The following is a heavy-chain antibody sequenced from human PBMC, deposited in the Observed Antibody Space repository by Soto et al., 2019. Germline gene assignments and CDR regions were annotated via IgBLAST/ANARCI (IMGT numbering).Heavy chain of an antibody. V-gene: IGHV3-7*01. D-gene: IGHD2-2*01. CDR2: IKQDGSEK. Sequence: PGGSLRLSCAASGFTFSSYWMSWVRQAPGKGLEWVANIKQDGSEKYYVDSVKGRFTISRDNAKNSLYLQMNSLRAEDTAVYYCARAEDIVVVPAAMPSYMDVWGKGTTVTVSS. CDR3: ARAEDIVVVPAAMPSYMDV. CDR1: GFTFSSYW. J-gene: IGHJ6*03.